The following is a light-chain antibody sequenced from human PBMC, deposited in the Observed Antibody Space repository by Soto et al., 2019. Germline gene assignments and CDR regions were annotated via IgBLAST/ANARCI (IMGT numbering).Light chain of an antibody. CDR2: KAS. J-gene: IGKJ1*01. CDR1: QSISSW. Sequence: DIQMTQSPSTLSASVGDRVTITCRASQSISSWLAWYQQKPGXAPKLLIYKASSLESGVPSRFSGSGSGTEFTLTISSRQPDDFATYYCQQYNSYRWTFGLGTKVDIK. CDR3: QQYNSYRWT. V-gene: IGKV1-5*03.